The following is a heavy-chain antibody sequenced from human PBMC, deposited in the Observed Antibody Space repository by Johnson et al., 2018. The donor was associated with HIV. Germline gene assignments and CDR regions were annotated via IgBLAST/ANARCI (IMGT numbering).Heavy chain of an antibody. Sequence: VQLVESGGGLVRPGGSLRLSCAASGFAFDDYGMSWVRQAPGKGLDWVSGINWHGGSTGYAGSVKGRFTISRDNDKNSLYLQMDSLRAEDTAVYYCARELRGLGAFDIWGQGTMVTVSS. CDR1: GFAFDDYG. CDR2: INWHGGST. V-gene: IGHV3-20*04. D-gene: IGHD4-23*01. CDR3: ARELRGLGAFDI. J-gene: IGHJ3*02.